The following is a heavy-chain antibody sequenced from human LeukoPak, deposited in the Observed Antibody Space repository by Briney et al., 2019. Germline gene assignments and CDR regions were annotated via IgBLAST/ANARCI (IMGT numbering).Heavy chain of an antibody. CDR3: AKDRIVGVISGIDY. Sequence: GGSLRLSCAASGFTFSDPAMDWVRQAPGKGLEWVSLISHSGANTFYADSVTGRFTISRDNPQNTLYLLMNSLRAEDTAMYYCAKDRIVGVISGIDYWGQGTLVTVSS. V-gene: IGHV3-23*01. CDR2: ISHSGANT. J-gene: IGHJ4*02. CDR1: GFTFSDPA. D-gene: IGHD3-10*01.